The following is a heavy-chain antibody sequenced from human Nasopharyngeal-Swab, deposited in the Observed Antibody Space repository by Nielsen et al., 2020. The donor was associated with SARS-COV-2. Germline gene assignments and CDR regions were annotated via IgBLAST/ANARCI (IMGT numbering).Heavy chain of an antibody. Sequence: PGKGLEWIGEINHSGSTNYNPSLKSRVTISVDTSKNQCSLKLSSVTAADTAVYYCARGLGKQITIFEVVIAYNWFDPWGQGTLVTVSS. CDR3: ARGLGKQITIFEVVIAYNWFDP. J-gene: IGHJ5*02. V-gene: IGHV4-34*01. CDR2: INHSGST. D-gene: IGHD3-3*01.